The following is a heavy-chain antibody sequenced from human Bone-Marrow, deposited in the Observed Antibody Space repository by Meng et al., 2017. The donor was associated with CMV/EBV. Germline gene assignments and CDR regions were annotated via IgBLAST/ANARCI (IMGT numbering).Heavy chain of an antibody. CDR2: ISAYNGNT. Sequence: ASVKVSCKASGYTFTSYGISWVRQAPGQGLEWMGWISAYNGNTNYAQKLQGRVTMTTDTSTSTAYMELSSLRSEDTAVYYCASRYCSSTSCQPYYYYYGMDVWGQGTTVTVSS. CDR1: GYTFTSYG. D-gene: IGHD2-2*01. J-gene: IGHJ6*02. CDR3: ASRYCSSTSCQPYYYYYGMDV. V-gene: IGHV1-18*01.